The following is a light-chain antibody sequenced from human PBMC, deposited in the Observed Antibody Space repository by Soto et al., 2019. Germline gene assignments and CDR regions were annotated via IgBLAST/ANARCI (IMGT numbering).Light chain of an antibody. CDR3: QQYGSSPLT. Sequence: EIVLTQSPGTLSVSPGDRVTLSCRASQSISISLAWYQHKPGQAPRLLIHGASTRATGVPARISGSGSGTDFTLTISRLEPEDFAVYYCQQYGSSPLTFGGGTKVDIK. J-gene: IGKJ4*01. CDR2: GAS. CDR1: QSISIS. V-gene: IGKV3-20*01.